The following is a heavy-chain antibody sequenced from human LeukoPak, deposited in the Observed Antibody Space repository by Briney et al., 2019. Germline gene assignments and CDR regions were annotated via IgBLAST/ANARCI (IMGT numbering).Heavy chain of an antibody. V-gene: IGHV3-20*04. Sequence: GGSLRLSCAASGFTFDGYGMSWVRQAPGKGLEWVSGINWNGGSPGYADSVKGRFTISRDNAKNSLYLQMNSLRAEDTALYYCARYSSSSPPYYYMDVWGKGTTVTVSS. CDR2: INWNGGSP. CDR1: GFTFDGYG. D-gene: IGHD6-6*01. J-gene: IGHJ6*03. CDR3: ARYSSSSPPYYYMDV.